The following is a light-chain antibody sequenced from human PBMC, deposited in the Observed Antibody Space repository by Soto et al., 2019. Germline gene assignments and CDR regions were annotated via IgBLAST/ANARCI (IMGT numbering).Light chain of an antibody. Sequence: EIVLTQSPATLSLSPGERATLSCRASQSVSIYLAWYQQKPGQAPRLLIYDASKRATGIPARFSGSGSGTNFTLTISSLEPEDFAVYYCQQRRSWQVTFGQGTRLEIK. CDR3: QQRRSWQVT. J-gene: IGKJ5*01. CDR1: QSVSIY. CDR2: DAS. V-gene: IGKV3-11*01.